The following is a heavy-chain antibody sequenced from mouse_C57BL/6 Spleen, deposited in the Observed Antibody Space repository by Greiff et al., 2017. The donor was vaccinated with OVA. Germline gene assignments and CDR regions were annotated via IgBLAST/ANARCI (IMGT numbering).Heavy chain of an antibody. CDR1: GYAFSSSW. CDR3: AYYGNSDYFDY. D-gene: IGHD2-1*01. CDR2: IYPGDGDT. J-gene: IGHJ2*01. Sequence: VQLQESGPELVKPGASVKISCKASGYAFSSSWMNWVKQRPGKGLEWIGRIYPGDGDTNYNGKFKGKATLTADKSSSTAYMQLSSLTSEDSAVYFCAYYGNSDYFDYWGQGTTLTVSS. V-gene: IGHV1-82*01.